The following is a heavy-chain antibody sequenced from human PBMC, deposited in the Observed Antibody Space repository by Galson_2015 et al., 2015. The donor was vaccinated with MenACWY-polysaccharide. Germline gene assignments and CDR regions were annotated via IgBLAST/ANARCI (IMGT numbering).Heavy chain of an antibody. CDR2: IYWDDDK. CDR3: AHRHLERDWFDP. Sequence: PALVKPTQTLTLTCTFSGFSLSTSGVGVGWIRQPPGRALEWLALIYWDDDKRYSPSLKSRLTITKDTSKNQVVLTMTNMDPVDTATYYCAHRHLERDWFDPWGQGTLVTVSS. D-gene: IGHD1-1*01. CDR1: GFSLSTSGVG. J-gene: IGHJ5*02. V-gene: IGHV2-5*02.